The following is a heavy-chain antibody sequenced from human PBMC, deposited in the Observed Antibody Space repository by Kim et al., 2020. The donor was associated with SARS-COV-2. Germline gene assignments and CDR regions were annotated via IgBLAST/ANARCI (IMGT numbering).Heavy chain of an antibody. CDR1: GYTFTGYY. Sequence: ASVKVSCKASGYTFTGYYMHWVRQAPGQGLEWMGRINPNSGGTNYAQKFQGRVTMTRDTSISTAYMELSRLRSDDTAVYYCARDLSSSSLVNDYWGQGTLVTVSS. J-gene: IGHJ4*02. D-gene: IGHD6-13*01. CDR3: ARDLSSSSLVNDY. CDR2: INPNSGGT. V-gene: IGHV1-2*06.